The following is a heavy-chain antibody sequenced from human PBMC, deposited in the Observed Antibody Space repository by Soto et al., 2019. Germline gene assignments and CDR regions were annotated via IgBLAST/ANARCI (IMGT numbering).Heavy chain of an antibody. D-gene: IGHD3-10*01. CDR3: ARRGITMVRGPTRAFDI. CDR2: INHSGST. V-gene: IGHV4-34*01. J-gene: IGHJ3*02. Sequence: SETLSLTCTVSGGSISSYYWSWIRQPPGKGLEWIGEINHSGSTNYNPSLKSRVTISVDTSKNQFSLKLSSVTAADTAVYYCARRGITMVRGPTRAFDIWGQ. CDR1: GGSISSYY.